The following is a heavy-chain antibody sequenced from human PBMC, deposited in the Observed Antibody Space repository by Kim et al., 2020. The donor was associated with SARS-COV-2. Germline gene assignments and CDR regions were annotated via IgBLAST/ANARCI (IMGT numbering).Heavy chain of an antibody. CDR2: IYPGDSDT. V-gene: IGHV5-51*01. CDR1: GYSFTSYW. J-gene: IGHJ4*02. D-gene: IGHD6-13*01. CDR3: ARLRMYSSSWYAYFDY. Sequence: GESLKISCKGSGYSFTSYWIGWVRQMPGKGLEWMGIIYPGDSDTRYSPSFQGQVTISADKSISTAYLQWSSLKASDTAMYYCARLRMYSSSWYAYFDYWGQGTLVTVSS.